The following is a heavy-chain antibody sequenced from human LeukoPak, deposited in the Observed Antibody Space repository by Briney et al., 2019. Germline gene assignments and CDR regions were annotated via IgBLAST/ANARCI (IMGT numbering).Heavy chain of an antibody. CDR3: AINGCYRGVCDFDV. J-gene: IGHJ3*01. V-gene: IGHV3-69-1*01. D-gene: IGHD2-21*01. CDR2: ISNSAI. Sequence: MAGGSLRLSCAASGFTFSNAWMNWVRQAPGKGLEWVSYISNSAILYADSVKGRFTISRDNARNSLYLQMNSLRAEDTAVYYCAINGCYRGVCDFDVWGQGTMVTVSS. CDR1: GFTFSNAW.